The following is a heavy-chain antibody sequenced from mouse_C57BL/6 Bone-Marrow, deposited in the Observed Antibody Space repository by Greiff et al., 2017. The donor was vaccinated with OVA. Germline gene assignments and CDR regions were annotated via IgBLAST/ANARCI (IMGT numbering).Heavy chain of an antibody. D-gene: IGHD2-2*01. J-gene: IGHJ4*01. CDR3: ARRVTLGYYGSYYAMDY. CDR2: IYPGSGST. CDR1: GYTFTSYW. V-gene: IGHV1-55*01. Sequence: VKLQQPGAELVKPGASVKMSCKASGYTFTSYWITWVKQRPGQGLEWIGDIYPGSGSTNYNEKFKSKATLTVDTSSSTAYMQLSSLTSEDSAVYYCARRVTLGYYGSYYAMDYWGQGTSVTVSS.